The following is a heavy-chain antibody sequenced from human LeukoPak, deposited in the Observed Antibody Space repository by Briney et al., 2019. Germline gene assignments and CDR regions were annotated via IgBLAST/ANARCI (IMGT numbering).Heavy chain of an antibody. CDR1: GGSISSSSYY. CDR3: ARTPYYDYVRGSYRYELYFFDY. CDR2: IYYSGST. Sequence: PSETLSLTCTVSGGSISSSSYYWGWIRQPPGKDLEWIGRIYYSGSTFYNPSLKSRVTISVDTSKNQFSLNVSSVTAADTAVYYCARTPYYDYVRGSYRYELYFFDYWGQGTLVTVSS. J-gene: IGHJ4*02. V-gene: IGHV4-39*01. D-gene: IGHD3-16*02.